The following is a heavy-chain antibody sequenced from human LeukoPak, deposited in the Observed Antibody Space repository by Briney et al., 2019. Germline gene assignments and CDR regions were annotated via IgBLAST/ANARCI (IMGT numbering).Heavy chain of an antibody. J-gene: IGHJ4*02. CDR2: ISGSGDNT. CDR1: GFTFSSYA. V-gene: IGHV3-23*01. CDR3: AKDTYYYDSSGPFDY. D-gene: IGHD3-22*01. Sequence: GGSLRLSCAASGFTFSSYAMSWVRQVPGKGLEWVSVISGSGDNTYYADSVKGRFTISRDNSKNTLYLQMNSLRAEDTAVYYCAKDTYYYDSSGPFDYWGQGTLVTVSS.